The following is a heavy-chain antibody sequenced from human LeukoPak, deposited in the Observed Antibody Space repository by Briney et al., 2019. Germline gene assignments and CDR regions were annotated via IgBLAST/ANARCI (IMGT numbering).Heavy chain of an antibody. CDR2: ISSDRNVV. J-gene: IGHJ4*02. V-gene: IGHV3-48*03. Sequence: PGGSLRLSCAASGFAFDIYEMNWVRQAPGKGLEWISYISSDRNVVYYADSVKGRFTISRDNAKNSLYLQMNNLRAEDTAVYYCAGSRYPELQDLDYWGQGTLVTVSS. D-gene: IGHD4-23*01. CDR3: AGSRYPELQDLDY. CDR1: GFAFDIYE.